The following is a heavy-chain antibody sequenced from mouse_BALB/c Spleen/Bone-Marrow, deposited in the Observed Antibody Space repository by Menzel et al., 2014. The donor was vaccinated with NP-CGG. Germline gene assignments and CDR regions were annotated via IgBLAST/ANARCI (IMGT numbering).Heavy chain of an antibody. CDR1: GFNIKDTY. Sequence: VQLQQSGAELVKLGASVKLSCTASGFNIKDTYMHWVKQRPEQGLEWIGRIDPANGNTKYDPKFQGKATITADTSSNTAYLRLSSLTSEDTAVYYCAMYYYGSSLFAYWGQGTLVTVSA. J-gene: IGHJ3*01. CDR2: IDPANGNT. D-gene: IGHD1-1*01. V-gene: IGHV14-3*02. CDR3: AMYYYGSSLFAY.